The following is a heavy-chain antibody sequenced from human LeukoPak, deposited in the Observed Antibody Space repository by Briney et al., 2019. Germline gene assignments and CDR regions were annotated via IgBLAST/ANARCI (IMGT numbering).Heavy chain of an antibody. CDR2: ISADGGHT. CDR1: GLTFNIYA. J-gene: IGHJ3*01. V-gene: IGHV3-23*01. Sequence: GGSLRLSCAASGLTFNIYAMTWVRQAPGRGLEWVSSISADGGHTYYADSLKGRFTISRDNSNNALYVQMDNLRDEDTAVYYCAKGSRDAFGVWGQGTMVAVSS. CDR3: AKGSRDAFGV.